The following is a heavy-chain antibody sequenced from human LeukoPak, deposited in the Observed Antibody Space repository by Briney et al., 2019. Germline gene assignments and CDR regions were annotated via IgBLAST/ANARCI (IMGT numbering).Heavy chain of an antibody. Sequence: ASVKLCCKATGYTFTAYYMQWVRQAPGQGLGWMGWINPNSSTRNCAQTVQGRVTMTRDTTSSTAYMEFNRLRSDDTALHECASIAARRDLRPPVPWGQGTLVTVSS. CDR2: INPNSSTR. V-gene: IGHV1-2*02. D-gene: IGHD6-6*01. CDR3: ASIAARRDLRPPVP. J-gene: IGHJ5*02. CDR1: GYTFTAYY.